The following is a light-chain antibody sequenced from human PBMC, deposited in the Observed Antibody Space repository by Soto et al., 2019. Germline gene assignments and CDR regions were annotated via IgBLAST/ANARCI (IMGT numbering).Light chain of an antibody. V-gene: IGKV3-15*01. CDR2: RAS. CDR1: QSVSSN. J-gene: IGKJ4*01. CDR3: QQYNDWPPLT. Sequence: ETVMTQSPATLSVSPGERASLSCRASQSVSSNVAWYQQKPGQAPRLLIYRASTRATGIPARFSGSGSGTEVTLTISSLQSEDCAVYYCQQYNDWPPLTFGGGNKVEIK.